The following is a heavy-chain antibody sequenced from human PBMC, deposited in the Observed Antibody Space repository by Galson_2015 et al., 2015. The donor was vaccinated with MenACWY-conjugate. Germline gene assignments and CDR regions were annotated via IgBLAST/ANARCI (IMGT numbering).Heavy chain of an antibody. CDR2: IKQDASEK. V-gene: IGHV3-7*01. J-gene: IGHJ4*02. D-gene: IGHD6-19*01. CDR3: ARVLSSGWTRQFDY. CDR1: GFSFSGSW. Sequence: SLRLSCAASGFSFSGSWMSWVRQAPGKGLEWVANIKQDASEKYYVDSVKGRFTISRDNSKNTVSLQMNGLTTEGTAVYFCARVLSSGWTRQFDYWGQGTLVAVSS.